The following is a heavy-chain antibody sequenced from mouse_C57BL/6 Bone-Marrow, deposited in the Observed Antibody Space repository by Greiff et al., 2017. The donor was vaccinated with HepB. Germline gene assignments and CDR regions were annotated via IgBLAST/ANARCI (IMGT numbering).Heavy chain of an antibody. D-gene: IGHD1-1*01. CDR3: AREYYGPKGGYFDV. CDR2: ISTGGGST. Sequence: EVHLVESGGGLVQPGGSLKLSCAASGFTFSDYYMYWVRQTPGKRLEWVAYISTGGGSTYYTDNVKGRCTLSRDNAKTTLYLQMSRLKSEDTAMYYWAREYYGPKGGYFDVWGTGTTVTVSS. J-gene: IGHJ1*03. V-gene: IGHV5-12*01. CDR1: GFTFSDYY.